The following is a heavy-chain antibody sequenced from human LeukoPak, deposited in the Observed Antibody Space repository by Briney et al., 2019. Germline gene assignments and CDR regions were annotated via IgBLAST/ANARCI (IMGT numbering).Heavy chain of an antibody. D-gene: IGHD3-9*01. Sequence: SETLALTCTVSGGSISSYYWNWIRQPAGKGLEWIGRVYTSGSTNYNPSLKSRVTMSLDTSKNQFSLRLTSVTAADTAVYYCARTHGYAIFSYWGQGTLVTVSS. CDR3: ARTHGYAIFSY. CDR1: GGSISSYY. J-gene: IGHJ4*02. V-gene: IGHV4-4*07. CDR2: VYTSGST.